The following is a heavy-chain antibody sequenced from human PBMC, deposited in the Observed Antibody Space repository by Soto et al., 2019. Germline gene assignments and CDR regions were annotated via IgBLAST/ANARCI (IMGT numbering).Heavy chain of an antibody. V-gene: IGHV3-30*18. CDR1: GFTFSSYG. J-gene: IGHJ6*02. Sequence: QVQLVESGGGVVQPGRSLRLSCVASGFTFSSYGMHWVRQAPGKGLEWVAVISYDGSNKYYADSVKGRFTISRDNSKNTLYLQMNSLRAEVTAVYYCAKDVVVGATTGLGDYYYYYGMDVWGQGTTVTVSS. D-gene: IGHD1-26*01. CDR3: AKDVVVGATTGLGDYYYYYGMDV. CDR2: ISYDGSNK.